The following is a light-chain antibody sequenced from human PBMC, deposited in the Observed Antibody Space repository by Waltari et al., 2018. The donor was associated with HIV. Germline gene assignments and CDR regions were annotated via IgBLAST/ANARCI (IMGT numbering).Light chain of an antibody. V-gene: IGLV2-14*03. Sequence: QSALTQPASVSGSLGQSITISCTGTSSDVGGHNSVSWYPQHPGKAPKLLISDVSNRPAGVSNRFSGSKSGNTASLTISGLQAEDEADYYCSSYTANSRIFGGGTRLTVL. J-gene: IGLJ2*01. CDR1: SSDVGGHNS. CDR2: DVS. CDR3: SSYTANSRI.